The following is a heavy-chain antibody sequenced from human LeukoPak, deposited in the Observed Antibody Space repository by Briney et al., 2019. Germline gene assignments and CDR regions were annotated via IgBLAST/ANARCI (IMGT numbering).Heavy chain of an antibody. CDR1: GGSISSSDYY. CDR2: IFYSGAA. Sequence: SETLSLTCPVSGGSISSSDYYWGWVRQPPGKGLEWIGSIFYSGAAHCNPSLKSRVTISVDTSNNQFSLMLSSVTAADTAVYYCARRIANRNWFDPWGQGTLVTVSS. CDR3: ARRIANRNWFDP. J-gene: IGHJ5*02. D-gene: IGHD1/OR15-1a*01. V-gene: IGHV4-39*01.